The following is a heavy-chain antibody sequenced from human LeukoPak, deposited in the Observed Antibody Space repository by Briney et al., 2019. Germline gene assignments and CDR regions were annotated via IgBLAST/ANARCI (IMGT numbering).Heavy chain of an antibody. V-gene: IGHV3-7*01. Sequence: GGSLRLSCAASGFTFSSYWMIWVRQAPGKGLEWVANIKQDGSEKYYVDSVKGRFTIPRDNAKNSLYLQMNSLRAEDTAVYYCAKVPTYYYDTGGYYERRTHWGQGILVTVSS. CDR2: IKQDGSEK. D-gene: IGHD3-22*01. J-gene: IGHJ4*02. CDR3: AKVPTYYYDTGGYYERRTH. CDR1: GFTFSSYW.